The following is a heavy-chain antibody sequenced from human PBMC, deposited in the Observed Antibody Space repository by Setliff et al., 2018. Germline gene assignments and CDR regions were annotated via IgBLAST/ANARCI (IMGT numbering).Heavy chain of an antibody. J-gene: IGHJ4*02. Sequence: SETLSLTCTVSGGSISNYYWSWIRQSPGKGLEWIGFIYYNGRSDHNPSFQSRVTMSVDRSKTQFSLNLRAMTAADTAVYYCARGGGYYLDLWGQGMLVTVSS. CDR1: GGSISNYY. D-gene: IGHD3-10*01. CDR3: ARGGGYYLDL. CDR2: IYYNGRS. V-gene: IGHV4-59*01.